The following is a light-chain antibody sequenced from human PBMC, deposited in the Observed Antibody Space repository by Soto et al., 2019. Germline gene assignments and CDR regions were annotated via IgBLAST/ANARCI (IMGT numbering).Light chain of an antibody. Sequence: HSVLTQPPSVSGAPGQRVTISCTGTSSNIGAGYDVHWYQQLPGTAPKLLIYGNSNRPSGVPDRFSGSKSGTSGSLAITGLQAEDEADYYCQSYDSSLSGSNVVFGGGTKVTVL. CDR1: SSNIGAGYD. CDR2: GNS. J-gene: IGLJ2*01. V-gene: IGLV1-40*01. CDR3: QSYDSSLSGSNVV.